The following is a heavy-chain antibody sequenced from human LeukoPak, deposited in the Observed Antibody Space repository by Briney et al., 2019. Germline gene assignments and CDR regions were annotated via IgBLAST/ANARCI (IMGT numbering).Heavy chain of an antibody. CDR2: INPSGGST. CDR3: ARGPSITMVRGGQWYYYMDV. J-gene: IGHJ6*03. D-gene: IGHD3-10*01. Sequence: ASVKVSCKASGYTFTSYHMHWVRQAPGQGLEWMGIINPSGGSTSYAQKFQGRVTMTRDTSTSTVYMEPSSLRSEDTAVYYCARGPSITMVRGGQWYYYMDVWGKGTTVTISS. V-gene: IGHV1-46*01. CDR1: GYTFTSYH.